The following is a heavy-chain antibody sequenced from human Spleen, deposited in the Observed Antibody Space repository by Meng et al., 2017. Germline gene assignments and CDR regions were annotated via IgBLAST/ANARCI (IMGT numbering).Heavy chain of an antibody. CDR3: ARDLGWGKFDP. Sequence: GESLKISCAASGFSFSNYWMNWVRQAPGKGLEWVAVLNTDGSEKYYVDSLRGRFIVSRDNAKNSLYLQMNSLRVEDTAVYYRARDLGWGKFDPWGQGNLVNGSS. D-gene: IGHD2-15*01. CDR2: LNTDGSEK. CDR1: GFSFSNYW. J-gene: IGHJ5*01. V-gene: IGHV3-7*01.